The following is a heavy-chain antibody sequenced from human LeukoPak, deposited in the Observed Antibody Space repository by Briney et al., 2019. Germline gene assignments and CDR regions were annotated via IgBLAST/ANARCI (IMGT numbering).Heavy chain of an antibody. Sequence: PGGSLRLSCAASGFTFDDYAMHWVRQAPGKGLEWVSGISWNSGSIGYADSVNGRFTISRDNAKNSLYLQMNSLRAEDTALYYCAKDISGVGDNEYYFDYWGQGTLVTVSS. CDR2: ISWNSGSI. V-gene: IGHV3-9*01. J-gene: IGHJ4*02. CDR1: GFTFDDYA. CDR3: AKDISGVGDNEYYFDY. D-gene: IGHD3-10*01.